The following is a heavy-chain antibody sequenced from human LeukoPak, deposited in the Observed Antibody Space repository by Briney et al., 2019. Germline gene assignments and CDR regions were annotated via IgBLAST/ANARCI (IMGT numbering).Heavy chain of an antibody. CDR1: GYTFTTYD. Sequence: ASVNVSCKASGYTFTTYDINWVRPATGQGVEWSGRMDPKSGNTAYAQNFQGRVTITRNTSITTAYVGQTSLTSEDTAIYYCARSIGSSSSPGGQGTLVSVSS. CDR3: ARSIGSSSSP. V-gene: IGHV1-8*03. D-gene: IGHD6-13*01. J-gene: IGHJ4*02. CDR2: MDPKSGNT.